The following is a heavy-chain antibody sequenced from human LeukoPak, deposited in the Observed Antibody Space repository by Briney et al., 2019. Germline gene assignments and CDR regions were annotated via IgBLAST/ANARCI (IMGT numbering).Heavy chain of an antibody. V-gene: IGHV3-48*03. D-gene: IGHD1-26*01. Sequence: GGSLRLSCAASGFTFSSYEMNWVRQAPGKGLEWVSYISSSGSTIYYADSVKGRFTISRDNAKNSLYLQMNSLRAEDTAVYYCARAWELLPDYWGQGTLVTVSS. CDR1: GFTFSSYE. CDR2: ISSSGSTI. J-gene: IGHJ4*02. CDR3: ARAWELLPDY.